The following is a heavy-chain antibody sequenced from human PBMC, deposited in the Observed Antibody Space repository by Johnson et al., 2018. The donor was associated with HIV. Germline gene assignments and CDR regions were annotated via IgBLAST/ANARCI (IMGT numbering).Heavy chain of an antibody. Sequence: EVQLVESGGVVVHPGGSLRLSCETSRFTFDDYAMHWVRQAPGKGLEWVSLISCDGDSTYYADSVKCRFTISRDNSKNSLYLQMNSLRPEDTGLYYCAEDIACGYTNGGTLDIWGQGTMVTVSS. CDR3: AEDIACGYTNGGTLDI. J-gene: IGHJ3*02. CDR1: RFTFDDYA. D-gene: IGHD6-19*01. V-gene: IGHV3-43D*03. CDR2: ISCDGDST.